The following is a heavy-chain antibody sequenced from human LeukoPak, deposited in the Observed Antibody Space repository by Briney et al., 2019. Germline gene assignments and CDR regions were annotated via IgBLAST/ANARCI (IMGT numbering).Heavy chain of an antibody. CDR2: IYYSGST. J-gene: IGHJ4*02. CDR3: ARDSYDSSGYLPMDY. CDR1: GGSISSYY. Sequence: SETLSLTCTVSGGSISSYYWSWIRQPPGKGLEWIGYIYYSGSTNYNPSLKSRVTISVDTSKNQFSLKLSSVTAADTAVYYCARDSYDSSGYLPMDYWGQGTLVTVSS. V-gene: IGHV4-59*01. D-gene: IGHD3-22*01.